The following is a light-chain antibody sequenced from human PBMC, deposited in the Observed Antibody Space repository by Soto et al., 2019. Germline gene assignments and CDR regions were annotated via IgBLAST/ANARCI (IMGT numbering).Light chain of an antibody. J-gene: IGLJ1*01. CDR3: SSYTSSSTYV. V-gene: IGLV2-14*01. Sequence: SVLTQPAPLSGSPGQSITISCPGNSSDVGGYNYVSWYQQHPGKAPKLMIYDVSNRPSGVSNRFSGSKSGNTASLTISGLQAEDEADYYCSSYTSSSTYVFGTGTKVTVL. CDR1: SSDVGGYNY. CDR2: DVS.